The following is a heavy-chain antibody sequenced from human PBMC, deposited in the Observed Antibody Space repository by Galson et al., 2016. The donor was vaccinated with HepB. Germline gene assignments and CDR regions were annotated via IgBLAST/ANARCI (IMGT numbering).Heavy chain of an antibody. Sequence: SLRLSCAASGFTFYSYSMHWVRQAPGKGLEWLADISSDGSKKNYVDSVKGRFTISRDNSKNTLYLQMNSLRGEDTAVYYCARSQARDVREVRGYFQHWGPGTLVTVSS. CDR1: GFTFYSYS. CDR2: ISSDGSKK. D-gene: IGHD3-10*01. CDR3: ARSQARDVREVRGYFQH. V-gene: IGHV3-30-3*01. J-gene: IGHJ1*01.